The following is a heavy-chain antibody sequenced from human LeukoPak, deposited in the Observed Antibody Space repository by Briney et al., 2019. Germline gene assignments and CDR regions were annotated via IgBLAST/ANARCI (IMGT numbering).Heavy chain of an antibody. Sequence: PSETLSLTCAVDGVSFSGYYWSWIRQPPGKGLEWIGEINHSGSTNYNPSLKSRVTISVDTSKNQFPLKLSSVTAADTAVYDSARCCWAAMIVGNTHYYYYMDVWGKGTTVTVSS. J-gene: IGHJ6*03. D-gene: IGHD3-22*01. V-gene: IGHV4-34*01. CDR1: GVSFSGYY. CDR3: ARCCWAAMIVGNTHYYYYMDV. CDR2: INHSGST.